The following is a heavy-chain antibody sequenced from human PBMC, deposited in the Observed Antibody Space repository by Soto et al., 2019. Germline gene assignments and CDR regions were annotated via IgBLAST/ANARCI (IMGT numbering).Heavy chain of an antibody. CDR3: ARVGAAAGTLDYYYYYMDV. V-gene: IGHV3-23*01. D-gene: IGHD6-13*01. CDR1: GFTFSSYA. Sequence: PGGSLRLSCAASGFTFSSYAMSWVRQAPGKGLEWVSAISDSGGSTYYADSVKGRFTISRDNSKNTLYLQMNSLRAEDTAVYYCARVGAAAGTLDYYYYYMDVWGKGTTVTVSS. CDR2: ISDSGGST. J-gene: IGHJ6*03.